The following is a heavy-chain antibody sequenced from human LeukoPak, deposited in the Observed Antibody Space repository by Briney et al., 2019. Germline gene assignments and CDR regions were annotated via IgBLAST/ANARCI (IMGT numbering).Heavy chain of an antibody. CDR1: GXSFTSYW. V-gene: IGHV5-51*01. Sequence: GESLKISCEGSGXSFTSYWSGWVRQLPGKGLEWLGIIYPGDSDTRYSPSFQGQVTISADKSISTAYLQWSSLKASDTAMYYCARHGLGGQLATGGGDYWGQGTLVTVSS. CDR3: ARHGLGGQLATGGGDY. CDR2: IYPGDSDT. D-gene: IGHD6-6*01. J-gene: IGHJ4*02.